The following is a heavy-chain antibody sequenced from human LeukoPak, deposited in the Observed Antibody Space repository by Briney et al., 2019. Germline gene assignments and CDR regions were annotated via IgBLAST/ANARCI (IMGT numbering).Heavy chain of an antibody. V-gene: IGHV1-3*01. J-gene: IGHJ4*02. Sequence: ASVKVSCKASGYIFSDYYMHWVRQAPGQRLEWMGWINAGNGNTKYSQKFQGRVTITRDTSASTAYMELSSLRSEDTAVYYCAQSTYGDYPFDYWGQGTLVTVSS. D-gene: IGHD4-17*01. CDR1: GYIFSDYY. CDR3: AQSTYGDYPFDY. CDR2: INAGNGNT.